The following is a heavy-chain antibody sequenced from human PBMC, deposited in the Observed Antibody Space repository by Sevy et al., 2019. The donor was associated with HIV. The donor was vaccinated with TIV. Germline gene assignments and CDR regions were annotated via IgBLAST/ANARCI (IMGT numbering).Heavy chain of an antibody. CDR2: IHFSGGT. CDR1: GGSISSSDSY. D-gene: IGHD5-12*01. V-gene: IGHV4-30-4*01. CDR3: ANKRGYSHGPFDY. Sequence: SETLSLTCTVSGGSISSSDSYWSWIRQPPGKGLEWIGYIHFSGGTYYKPFLKSRVAMSVDTSERRFSLRLSFMTAADTAVYYCANKRGYSHGPFDYWGQGALVTVSS. J-gene: IGHJ4*02.